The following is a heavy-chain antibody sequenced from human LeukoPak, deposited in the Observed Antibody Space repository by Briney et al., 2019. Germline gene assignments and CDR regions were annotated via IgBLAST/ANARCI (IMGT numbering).Heavy chain of an antibody. J-gene: IGHJ4*02. CDR2: IIPIFGTA. Sequence: SVKVSCKASGGTFSSYAISWVRQAPGQGLEWMGRIIPIFGTANYAQKFQGRVTITTDESTSTAYMELSSLRPEDTAVYYCARDSYDSSGYYYVGDDYWGQGTLVTVSS. V-gene: IGHV1-69*05. CDR3: ARDSYDSSGYYYVGDDY. D-gene: IGHD3-22*01. CDR1: GGTFSSYA.